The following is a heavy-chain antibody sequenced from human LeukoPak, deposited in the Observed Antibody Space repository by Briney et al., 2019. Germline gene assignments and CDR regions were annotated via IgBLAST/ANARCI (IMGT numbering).Heavy chain of an antibody. CDR2: IIPIFGAA. CDR3: AGRLRDGIFGVVTKFDP. J-gene: IGHJ5*02. D-gene: IGHD3-3*01. CDR1: RGTFCRYT. V-gene: IGHV1-69*05. Sequence: TPLRVSPKAPRGTFCRYTISWVREAPLQGLEWVGGIIPIFGAANYAQQCQGKVTIDTDESTSNAYMELSSLRSEDTAVYYCAGRLRDGIFGVVTKFDPWGQGTLVTVSS.